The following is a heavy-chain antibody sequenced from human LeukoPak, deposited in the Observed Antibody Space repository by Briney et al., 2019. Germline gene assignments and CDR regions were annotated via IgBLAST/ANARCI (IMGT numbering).Heavy chain of an antibody. V-gene: IGHV1-8*01. J-gene: IGHJ6*02. Sequence: ASVKVSCKASGYTFTSYDINWVRQAIGQGLEWMGWMNPNSGNTGYAQKFQGRVTMTRNTSISTAYMELSSLRSEDTAVYYCARELRLDYYYYGMDVWGQGTTVTVSS. CDR1: GYTFTSYD. D-gene: IGHD4-17*01. CDR3: ARELRLDYYYYGMDV. CDR2: MNPNSGNT.